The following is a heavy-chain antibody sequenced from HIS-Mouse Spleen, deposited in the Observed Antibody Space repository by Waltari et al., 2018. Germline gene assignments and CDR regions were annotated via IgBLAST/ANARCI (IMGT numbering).Heavy chain of an antibody. D-gene: IGHD7-27*01. Sequence: QVQLVESGGGVVQPGRSLRLSCAASGFTFSSYGMHWVRQAPGKGVVWVAVISDDGSNKYYADSVKGRFTISRDNSKNTLYLQMNSLRAEDTAVYYCAKDGKLGIRGYFDYWGQGTLVTVSS. CDR3: AKDGKLGIRGYFDY. J-gene: IGHJ4*02. CDR2: ISDDGSNK. V-gene: IGHV3-30*18. CDR1: GFTFSSYG.